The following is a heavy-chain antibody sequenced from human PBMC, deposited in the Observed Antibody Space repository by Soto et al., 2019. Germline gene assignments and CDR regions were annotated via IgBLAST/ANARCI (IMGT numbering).Heavy chain of an antibody. Sequence: EVQLLESGGGLVQPGGSLRLSCAASGFTFSSYAMSWVRQAPGKGLEWVSAISGSGGSTYNADSVKGRFTISRDNSKNTLYLQMNSLRAEDTAVYYCAKDRRIVVVIMDYWGQGTLVTVSS. CDR3: AKDRRIVVVIMDY. CDR2: ISGSGGST. V-gene: IGHV3-23*01. CDR1: GFTFSSYA. D-gene: IGHD3-22*01. J-gene: IGHJ4*02.